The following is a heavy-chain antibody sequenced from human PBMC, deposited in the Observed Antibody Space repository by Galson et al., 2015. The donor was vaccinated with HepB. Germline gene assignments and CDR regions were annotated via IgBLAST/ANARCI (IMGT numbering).Heavy chain of an antibody. J-gene: IGHJ6*02. D-gene: IGHD3-16*01. V-gene: IGHV4-34*01. CDR3: ARGRRIMITFGSAPYSYYYYYGMDV. Sequence: ETLSLTCAVYGGSFSGYYWSWIRQPPGKGLEWIGEINHSGSTNYNPSLKSRVTISVDTSKNQFSLKLSSVTAADTAVYYCARGRRIMITFGSAPYSYYYYYGMDVWGQGTTVTVSS. CDR2: INHSGST. CDR1: GGSFSGYY.